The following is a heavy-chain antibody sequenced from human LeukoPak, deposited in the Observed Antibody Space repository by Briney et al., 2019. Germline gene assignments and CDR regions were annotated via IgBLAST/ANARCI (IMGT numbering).Heavy chain of an antibody. CDR1: GYSISSGYY. J-gene: IGHJ4*02. D-gene: IGHD4-17*01. Sequence: SETLALTCTVSGYSISSGYYWGWIRQPPGKGLEWIGSIYHSGSTYYNPSLKSRVTISVDTSKNQFSLKLSSVTAADTAVYYCARDPSVTTTLFDYWGQGTLVTVSS. CDR3: ARDPSVTTTLFDY. V-gene: IGHV4-38-2*02. CDR2: IYHSGST.